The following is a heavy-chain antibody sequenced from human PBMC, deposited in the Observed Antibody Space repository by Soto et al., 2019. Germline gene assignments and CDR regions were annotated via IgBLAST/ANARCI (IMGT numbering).Heavy chain of an antibody. V-gene: IGHV3-23*01. CDR3: AKGPEQLVHGVFDY. J-gene: IGHJ4*02. D-gene: IGHD6-6*01. CDR2: IDSGGGGT. CDR1: GFTLGTYV. Sequence: EVQLLESGGGLVQPGGSLRLSCAASGFTLGTYVMSWVRQAPGKGLEWVSGIDSGGGGTYYADSVKGRFTISRDNSKNTLSRQMNGLRAEDTAVFYCAKGPEQLVHGVFDYWGQGTLVNVSS.